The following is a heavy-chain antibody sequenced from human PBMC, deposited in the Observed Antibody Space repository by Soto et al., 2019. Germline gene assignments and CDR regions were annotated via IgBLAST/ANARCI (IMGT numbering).Heavy chain of an antibody. Sequence: PRRSLRLSCAASGFTCSNYGINWVRQAPGRGLEWISFISYSSATIHYADSVRGRFTISRDNANNSLYLEMSSLRDEDTAVYFCARDSSKYTYGSFYFDYWGQGTLVTVSS. CDR2: ISYSSATI. D-gene: IGHD5-18*01. CDR1: GFTCSNYG. V-gene: IGHV3-48*02. J-gene: IGHJ4*02. CDR3: ARDSSKYTYGSFYFDY.